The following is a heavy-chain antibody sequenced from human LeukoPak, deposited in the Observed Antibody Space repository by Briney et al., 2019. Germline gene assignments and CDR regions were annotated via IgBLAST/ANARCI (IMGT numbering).Heavy chain of an antibody. CDR2: INHSWIT. V-gene: IGHV4-38-2*02. CDR1: GDSITSGYY. J-gene: IGHJ4*01. CDR3: ARAPGTTFDY. Sequence: SETLSLTCTVSGDSITSGYYCGWIRQSPGKGLEWIVSINHSWITYYNPSLKSRVTISVDTSKNQFSLKLTSVTAADTAVYYCARAPGTTFDYWGHGNMVTVSS. D-gene: IGHD4-17*01.